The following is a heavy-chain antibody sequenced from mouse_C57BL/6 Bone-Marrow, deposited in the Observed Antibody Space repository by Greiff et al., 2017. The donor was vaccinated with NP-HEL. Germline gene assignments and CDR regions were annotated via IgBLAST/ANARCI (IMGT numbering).Heavy chain of an antibody. J-gene: IGHJ2*01. V-gene: IGHV6-3*01. CDR2: IRLKSDNYAT. CDR3: TSWDFDY. CDR1: GFTFSNYW. Sequence: EVKLEESGGGLVQPGGSMKLSCVASGFTFSNYWMNWVRQSPEKGLEWVAQIRLKSDNYATHYSESVKGRFTISRDDSKSSVYLQMNNLRAEDTGIYYCTSWDFDYWGQGTTLTVSS. D-gene: IGHD4-1*01.